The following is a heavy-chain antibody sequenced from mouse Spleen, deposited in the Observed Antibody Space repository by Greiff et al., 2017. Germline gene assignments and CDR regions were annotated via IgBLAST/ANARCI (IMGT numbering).Heavy chain of an antibody. CDR1: GFSLTSYG. D-gene: IGHD2-14*01. CDR2: IWRGGST. J-gene: IGHJ3*01. Sequence: VKLEESGPSLVQPSQSLSITCTVSGFSLTSYGVHWVRQSPGKGLEWLGVIWRGGSTDYNAAFMSRLSITKDNSKSQVFFKMNSLQADDTAIYYCAKRGWGYDSAWFAYWGQGTLVTVSA. V-gene: IGHV2-5-1*01. CDR3: AKRGWGYDSAWFAY.